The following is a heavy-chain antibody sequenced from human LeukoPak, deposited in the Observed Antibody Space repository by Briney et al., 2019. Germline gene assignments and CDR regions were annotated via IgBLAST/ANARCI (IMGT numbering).Heavy chain of an antibody. V-gene: IGHV3-23*01. CDR3: AKECRSRSGYYSPDASDI. D-gene: IGHD3-22*01. J-gene: IGHJ3*02. Sequence: GGSLRLSCAASGFTFSSYAMSWVRQAPGKGLEWVSAISGNGGSTYYADSVKGRFTISRDNSKNTLYLQMNSLRPEDTAVYYCAKECRSRSGYYSPDASDIWGQGTMVTVSS. CDR1: GFTFSSYA. CDR2: ISGNGGST.